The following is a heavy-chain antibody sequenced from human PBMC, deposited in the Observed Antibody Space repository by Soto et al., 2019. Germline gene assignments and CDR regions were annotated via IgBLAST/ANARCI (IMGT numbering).Heavy chain of an antibody. V-gene: IGHV3-7*05. Sequence: EVQLVESGGGLVQPGGSLRLSCVASGFTFRTYWMAWVRQAPEKGLEWVANIKYDESEKYYVDSVKGRFTVSRDNARNSLFVQMNSLRAEDTAVYYCARVRTETYYGMDVWGQGTTVTVSS. CDR2: IKYDESEK. CDR3: ARVRTETYYGMDV. CDR1: GFTFRTYW. J-gene: IGHJ6*02.